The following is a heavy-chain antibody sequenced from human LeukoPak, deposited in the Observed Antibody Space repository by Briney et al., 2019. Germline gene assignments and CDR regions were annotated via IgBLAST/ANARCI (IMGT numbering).Heavy chain of an antibody. D-gene: IGHD5-18*01. CDR3: AKDRKRYSYGSLGVDY. V-gene: IGHV3-21*01. CDR1: GFTFSSYS. CDR2: ISSSGSYI. Sequence: NPGRSLRLSCAASGFTFSSYSMNWVRQAPGKGLEWVSSISSSGSYIYYADSVKGRFTISRDNSKNTLYLQMNSLRAEDTAVYYCAKDRKRYSYGSLGVDYWGQGTLVTVSS. J-gene: IGHJ4*02.